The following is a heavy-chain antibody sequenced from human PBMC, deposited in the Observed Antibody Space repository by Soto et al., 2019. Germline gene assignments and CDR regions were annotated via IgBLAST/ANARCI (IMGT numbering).Heavy chain of an antibody. CDR1: GGSISSYY. D-gene: IGHD1-26*01. J-gene: IGHJ4*02. V-gene: IGHV4-59*08. CDR3: ARHRQWELTFFDY. Sequence: SETLSLTCTVSGGSISSYYWSWIRQPPGKGLEWIGYIYYSGSTNYNPSLKSRVTVSEDTSKNELSLKLSSVTAADTAVYYCARHRQWELTFFDYWGQGTLLSVFS. CDR2: IYYSGST.